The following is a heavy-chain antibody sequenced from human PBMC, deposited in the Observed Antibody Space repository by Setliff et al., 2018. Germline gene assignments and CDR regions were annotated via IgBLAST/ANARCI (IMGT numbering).Heavy chain of an antibody. J-gene: IGHJ6*04. CDR1: GGSISNTFYY. CDR2: IYTSWST. CDR3: ARMSGFLYIDV. V-gene: IGHV4-61*09. D-gene: IGHD3-3*01. Sequence: SETLSLTCAVSGGSISNTFYYWTWIRQPAGKGLEWIGQIYTSWSTNYNPSLKSRVTISVDTSKNQSSLQLSSVTAADTAVYYCARMSGFLYIDVWGKGTTVTVSS.